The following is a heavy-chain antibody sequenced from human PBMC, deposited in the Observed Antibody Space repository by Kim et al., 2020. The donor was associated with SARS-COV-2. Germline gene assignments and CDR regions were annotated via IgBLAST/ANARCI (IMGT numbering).Heavy chain of an antibody. Sequence: ASVKVSCKASGYTFTSYGISWVRQAPGQGLEWMGWISAYNGNTNYAQKLQGRVTMTTDTSTSTAYMELRSLRSDDTAVYYCARDQFMVRGRRNWFDPWGQGTLVTVSS. CDR2: ISAYNGNT. CDR3: ARDQFMVRGRRNWFDP. J-gene: IGHJ5*02. V-gene: IGHV1-18*04. CDR1: GYTFTSYG. D-gene: IGHD3-10*01.